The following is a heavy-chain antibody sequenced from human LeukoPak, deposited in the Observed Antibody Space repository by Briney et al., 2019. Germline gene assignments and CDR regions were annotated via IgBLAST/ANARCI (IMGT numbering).Heavy chain of an antibody. CDR2: ISINTDT. V-gene: IGHV3-53*01. J-gene: IGHJ4*02. CDR1: GIAVIGNY. CDR3: AIAQSWDELFDS. D-gene: IGHD1-26*01. Sequence: GGSLTLSCAASGIAVIGNYMSWVRQPPGKGLEWVSFISINTDTFYADSVRGRFTISRDSSKNTLFLQMNSLRDEDSAVYYCAIAQSWDELFDSWGQGTLVTVSP.